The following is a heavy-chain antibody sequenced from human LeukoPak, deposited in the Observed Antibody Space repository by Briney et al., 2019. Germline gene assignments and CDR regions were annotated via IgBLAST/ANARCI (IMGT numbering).Heavy chain of an antibody. Sequence: RXXPGXXLEWMGWINPNSGGTNYAQKFQGRVTMTRDTSISTAYMELSRLRSDDTAVYYCARSGSGVFTWGQGTLVTVSS. CDR2: INPNSGGT. V-gene: IGHV1-2*02. D-gene: IGHD2-15*01. J-gene: IGHJ5*02. CDR3: ARSGSGVFT.